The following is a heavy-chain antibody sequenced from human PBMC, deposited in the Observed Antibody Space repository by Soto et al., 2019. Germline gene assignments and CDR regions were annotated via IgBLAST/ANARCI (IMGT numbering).Heavy chain of an antibody. Sequence: PSQTLSLTCAISGDSVSSNSAAWNWIRQSPSRGLEWLGRTYYRSKWYNDYAVSVKSRITINPDTSKNQFSLQLNSVTPEDTAVYYCARLYYYDSSGYHPDDAFDIWGQGTMVTVSS. CDR3: ARLYYYDSSGYHPDDAFDI. V-gene: IGHV6-1*01. D-gene: IGHD3-22*01. CDR2: TYYRSKWYN. J-gene: IGHJ3*02. CDR1: GDSVSSNSAA.